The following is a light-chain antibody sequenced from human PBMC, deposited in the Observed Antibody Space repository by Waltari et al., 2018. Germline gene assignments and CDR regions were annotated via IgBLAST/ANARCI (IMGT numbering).Light chain of an antibody. CDR2: DVS. CDR3: CSYAGSYNLV. Sequence: QSALTQPRSVSGSPGQSVTISCTGTSSDVGGYNYVSWYQQHPGKAPKFMIYDVSERPSGVPHRFSGSKSGNTASLTISGLQAEDEADYYCCSYAGSYNLVFGGGTKLTVL. CDR1: SSDVGGYNY. J-gene: IGLJ2*01. V-gene: IGLV2-11*01.